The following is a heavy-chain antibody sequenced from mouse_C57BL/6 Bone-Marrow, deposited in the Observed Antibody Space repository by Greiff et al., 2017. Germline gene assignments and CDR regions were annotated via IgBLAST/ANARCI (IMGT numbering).Heavy chain of an antibody. CDR2: IDPENGDT. V-gene: IGHV14-4*01. J-gene: IGHJ2*01. Sequence: EVQLQQSGAELVRPGASVKLSCTASGFNIKDDYMHWVKQRPEQGLEWIGWIDPENGDTEYASKFQGQATITADTSSNTAYLQLSSLSSEDTAVYYCTTPTVTAFDYWGQGTTLTVSS. CDR3: TTPTVTAFDY. D-gene: IGHD1-1*01. CDR1: GFNIKDDY.